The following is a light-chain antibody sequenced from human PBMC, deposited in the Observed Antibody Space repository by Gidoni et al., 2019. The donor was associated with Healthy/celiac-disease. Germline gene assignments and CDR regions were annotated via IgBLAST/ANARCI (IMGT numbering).Light chain of an antibody. CDR2: AAS. Sequence: IQRTQSPSSLSASVGDRVTITCRASQSISSYLNWYQQKPGKAPKLLIYAASSLQRGVPARFSGSGSGTAFTLTISSLQPEDFATYYCQQSYLTLWTFGQGTQLEIK. CDR1: QSISSY. CDR3: QQSYLTLWT. J-gene: IGKJ2*02. V-gene: IGKV1-39*01.